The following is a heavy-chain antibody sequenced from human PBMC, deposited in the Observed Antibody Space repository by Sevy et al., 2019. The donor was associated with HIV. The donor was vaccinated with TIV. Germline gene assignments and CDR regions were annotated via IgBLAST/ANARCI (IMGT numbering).Heavy chain of an antibody. CDR3: AVTKHYYDSSGYPFDY. CDR1: GYTLTQLS. J-gene: IGHJ4*02. V-gene: IGHV1-24*01. Sequence: ASVKVYCKVSGYTLTQLSMHWVRQAPGKGLEWMGTFDPEDGKTIYAQKFQGRVTMTEDKSTDTAYMLLTSLRSEDTAVFRYAVTKHYYDSSGYPFDYWGLGTLVTVSS. D-gene: IGHD3-22*01. CDR2: FDPEDGKT.